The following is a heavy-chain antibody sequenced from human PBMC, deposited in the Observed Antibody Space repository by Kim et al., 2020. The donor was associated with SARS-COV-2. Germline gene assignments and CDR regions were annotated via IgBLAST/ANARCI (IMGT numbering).Heavy chain of an antibody. CDR2: IIPILGIA. Sequence: SVKVSCKASGGTFSSYAISWVRQAPGQGLEWMGRIIPILGIANYAQKFQGRVTITADKSTSTAYMELSSLRSEDTAVYYCARDRYGSGSYYKDGGWFDPWGQGTLVTVSS. D-gene: IGHD3-10*01. J-gene: IGHJ5*02. CDR3: ARDRYGSGSYYKDGGWFDP. CDR1: GGTFSSYA. V-gene: IGHV1-69*04.